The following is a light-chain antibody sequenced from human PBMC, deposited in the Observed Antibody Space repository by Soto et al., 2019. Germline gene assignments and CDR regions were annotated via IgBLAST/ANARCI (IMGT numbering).Light chain of an antibody. Sequence: DIVMTQSPLSLPVTPGEPASISCRSSQPPPQSNGYNYLDWYLQKPGQSPQLLIYLGSNRASGVPDRFSGSGSGTDFTLKISRVEAEDVGVYYCMQALQTPYTFGQGTKLEIK. J-gene: IGKJ2*01. CDR2: LGS. CDR3: MQALQTPYT. V-gene: IGKV2-28*01. CDR1: QPPPQSNGYNY.